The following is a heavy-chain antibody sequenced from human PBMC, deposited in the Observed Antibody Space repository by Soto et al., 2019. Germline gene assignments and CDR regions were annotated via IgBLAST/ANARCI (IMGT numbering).Heavy chain of an antibody. CDR1: GFTFSDNA. V-gene: IGHV3-23*01. D-gene: IGHD6-13*01. CDR3: AKSLSTAVTYGLDV. Sequence: EVQLLESGGGLVQPGGSLRLSCGASGFTFSDNAMTWVRQAPGKGLEWVSSISDDGDSTYYADSVKGRFAVSRDNSKNTLFLHMTSLGAEDTAVYYCAKSLSTAVTYGLDVWGQGTAVSVSS. CDR2: ISDDGDST. J-gene: IGHJ6*02.